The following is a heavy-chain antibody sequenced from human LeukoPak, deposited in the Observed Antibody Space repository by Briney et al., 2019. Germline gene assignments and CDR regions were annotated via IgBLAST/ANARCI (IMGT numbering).Heavy chain of an antibody. CDR1: GFTFSSYG. CDR3: AKGGYYDSSGS. Sequence: GGTLRLSCAASGFTFSSYGMSWVRQAPGRGLEWVSTISGSGGSTYYADSVKGRFTISRDNSKNTLYLQMNSLRAEDTAVYYCAKGGYYDSSGSWGRGTLVTVSS. D-gene: IGHD3-22*01. J-gene: IGHJ5*02. CDR2: ISGSGGST. V-gene: IGHV3-23*01.